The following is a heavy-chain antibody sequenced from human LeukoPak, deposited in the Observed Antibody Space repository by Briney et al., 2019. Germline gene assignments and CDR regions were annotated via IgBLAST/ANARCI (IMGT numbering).Heavy chain of an antibody. D-gene: IGHD6-6*01. Sequence: ASVKVSCRVSGYTFISYYIHWVRQAPGQGLEWMGIINPSGGTTTYAQKFQDRVTMTRDTSTSTVYMELSSLRSEDTAVYYCVRETSTIVGRPAPAFSYWGQGTLVTVSS. CDR3: VRETSTIVGRPAPAFSY. CDR2: INPSGGTT. V-gene: IGHV1-46*01. J-gene: IGHJ4*02. CDR1: GYTFISYY.